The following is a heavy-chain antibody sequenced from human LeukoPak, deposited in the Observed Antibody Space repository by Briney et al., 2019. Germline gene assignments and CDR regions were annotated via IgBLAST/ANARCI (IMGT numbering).Heavy chain of an antibody. CDR2: FDPEDGET. V-gene: IGHV1-24*01. CDR1: GYTPTELS. J-gene: IGHJ4*02. Sequence: GASVKVSCKVSGYTPTELSMHWVRQAPGKGLEWMGGFDPEDGETIYAQKFQGRVTMTEDTSTDTAYMELSSLRSEDTAVYYCATAGGSYAFWTSPTPYWGQGTLVTVSS. D-gene: IGHD3/OR15-3a*01. CDR3: ATAGGSYAFWTSPTPY.